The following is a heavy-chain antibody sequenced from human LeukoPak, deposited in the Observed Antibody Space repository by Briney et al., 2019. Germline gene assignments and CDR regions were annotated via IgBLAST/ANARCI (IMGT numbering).Heavy chain of an antibody. D-gene: IGHD3-16*01. CDR2: INPNSGGT. Sequence: GASVKVSCKASGYTFTGYYMHWVRQAPGQGLEWMGWINPNSGGTNYAQKFQGWVTMTRDTSISTAYMELSRLRSDVTAVYYCARGGRWTPYYYYYGMDVWGKGTTVTVSS. V-gene: IGHV1-2*04. CDR3: ARGGRWTPYYYYYGMDV. CDR1: GYTFTGYY. J-gene: IGHJ6*04.